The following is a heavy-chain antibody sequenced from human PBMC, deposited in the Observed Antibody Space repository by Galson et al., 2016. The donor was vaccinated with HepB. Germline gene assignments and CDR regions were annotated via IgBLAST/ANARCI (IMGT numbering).Heavy chain of an antibody. J-gene: IGHJ5*02. D-gene: IGHD3-16*01. V-gene: IGHV3-21*01. CDR1: GFTFSSYS. CDR3: ARPSPGGGNWFDP. CDR2: ISSGGTYI. Sequence: SLRLSCAASGFTFSSYSMTWVRQAPGKGLEWVSSISSGGTYIYYADSVKGRFTISRDNAKNSLYLQMNSLRDEDTAVYHCARPSPGGGNWFDPWGQGTLVTYSS.